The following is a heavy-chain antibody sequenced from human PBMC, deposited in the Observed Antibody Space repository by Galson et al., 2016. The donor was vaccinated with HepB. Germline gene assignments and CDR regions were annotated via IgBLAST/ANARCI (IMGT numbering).Heavy chain of an antibody. D-gene: IGHD3-16*01. J-gene: IGHJ6*02. V-gene: IGHV2-70*11. CDR1: GFSLSTSAMC. Sequence: PALVKPTQTLTLTCTLSGFSLSTSAMCVNWIRQPPGGALEWLGRIDWDGDKYYNAYLKSRPTISKDTSTNQVVLTMTNMDPMDKATYSCARTRIMETRNYGMDVWGHGTTVIVSS. CDR2: IDWDGDK. CDR3: ARTRIMETRNYGMDV.